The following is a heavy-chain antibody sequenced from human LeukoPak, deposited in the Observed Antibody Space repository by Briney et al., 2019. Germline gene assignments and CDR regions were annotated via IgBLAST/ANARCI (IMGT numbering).Heavy chain of an antibody. CDR2: IYHSGST. D-gene: IGHD3-9*01. CDR1: GGSISSGGYS. V-gene: IGHV4-30-2*01. J-gene: IGHJ4*02. Sequence: PSETLSLTCAVSGGSISSGGYSWSWIRQPPGKGLEWIGYIYHSGSTYYNPSLKSRVTISVDRSKNQFSLKLSFVTAADTAVYYCATNTYYDILTGYPALYWGQGTLVTVSS. CDR3: ATNTYYDILTGYPALY.